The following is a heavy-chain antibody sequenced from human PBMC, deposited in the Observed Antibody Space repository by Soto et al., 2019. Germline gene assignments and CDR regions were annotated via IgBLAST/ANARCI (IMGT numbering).Heavy chain of an antibody. D-gene: IGHD7-27*01. Sequence: SETLSLTCFVSGGSISSNNYYWGWIRQPPGKGLEWIGYISYTGSTNYNPSLKSRVTMSVDTSKNQFSLNLTSLTAADTAIYYCARANWYSEYWGQGTLVTVSS. J-gene: IGHJ4*02. V-gene: IGHV4-61*05. CDR2: ISYTGST. CDR1: GGSISSNNYY. CDR3: ARANWYSEY.